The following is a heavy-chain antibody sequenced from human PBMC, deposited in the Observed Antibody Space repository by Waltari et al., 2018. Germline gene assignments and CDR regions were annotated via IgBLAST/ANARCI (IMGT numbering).Heavy chain of an antibody. CDR2: IYSGGST. Sequence: EVQLVESGGGLIQPGGSLRLSCAASGFTVSSNYMSWVRQAPGKGLEWVSVIYSGGSTYYADSVKGRFTISRDNSKNTLYLQMNSLRAEDTAVYYCAREFRGTAAAGYFDYWGQGTLATVSS. D-gene: IGHD6-13*01. CDR3: AREFRGTAAAGYFDY. V-gene: IGHV3-53*01. CDR1: GFTVSSNY. J-gene: IGHJ4*02.